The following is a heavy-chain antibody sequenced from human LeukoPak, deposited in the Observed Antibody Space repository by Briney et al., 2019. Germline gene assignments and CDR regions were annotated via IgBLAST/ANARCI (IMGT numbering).Heavy chain of an antibody. D-gene: IGHD6-13*01. V-gene: IGHV3-66*01. Sequence: GGSLRLSCAASEFTVSSNYMSWVRQAPGKGLEWVSVIYSGGSTYYADSVKGRFTISRDNSKNTLYLQMNSLRAEDTAVYYCARDLRPSSSWYEYYYYGMDVWGQGTTVTVSS. CDR2: IYSGGST. CDR1: EFTVSSNY. CDR3: ARDLRPSSSWYEYYYYGMDV. J-gene: IGHJ6*02.